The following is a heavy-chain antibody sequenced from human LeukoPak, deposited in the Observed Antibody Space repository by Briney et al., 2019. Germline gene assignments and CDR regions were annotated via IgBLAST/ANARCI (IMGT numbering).Heavy chain of an antibody. D-gene: IGHD5-18*01. CDR2: IIPIFGTA. CDR1: GGTFSSYA. Sequence: ASVTVSCKASGGTFSSYAISWVRQAPGQGLEWMGGIIPIFGTANYAQKFQGRVTITADESTSTAYIELSSLRSEDTAVYYCARDGYSYGYSGFDYWGQGTLVTVSS. J-gene: IGHJ4*02. CDR3: ARDGYSYGYSGFDY. V-gene: IGHV1-69*13.